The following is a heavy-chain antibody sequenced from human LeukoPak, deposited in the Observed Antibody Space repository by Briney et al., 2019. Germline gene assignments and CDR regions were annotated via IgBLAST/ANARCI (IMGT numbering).Heavy chain of an antibody. CDR3: ARGTYSSFDY. Sequence: SQTLSLTCAISGDSVSSNSAAWNWIRQSPSKGLEWLGRTYCRSKWYNEYAVSVKSRITVNPDTSKNQFSLQLNSVTPEDTAVYYCARGTYSSFDYWGQGTLVTVSS. D-gene: IGHD6-19*01. V-gene: IGHV6-1*01. CDR2: TYCRSKWYN. J-gene: IGHJ4*02. CDR1: GDSVSSNSAA.